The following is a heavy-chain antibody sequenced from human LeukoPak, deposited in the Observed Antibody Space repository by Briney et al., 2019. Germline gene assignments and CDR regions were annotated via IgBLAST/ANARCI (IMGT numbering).Heavy chain of an antibody. CDR3: VGGSGRTFDH. CDR2: IYWDDDK. V-gene: IGHV2-5*02. J-gene: IGHJ4*02. CDR1: GFSLSTSGVG. Sequence: SGPTLVNPTQTLTLTCAFSGFSLSTSGVGVGWIRQPPGKALEWLALIYWDDDKRYSPSLKSRLTITKDTSKNQVVLTMTNMDPVYTATSDCVGGSGRTFDHWGQGTLVTVSS. D-gene: IGHD3-16*01.